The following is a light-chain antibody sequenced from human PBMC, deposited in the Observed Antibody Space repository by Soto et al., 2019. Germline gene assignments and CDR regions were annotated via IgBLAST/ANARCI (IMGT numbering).Light chain of an antibody. J-gene: IGKJ4*01. V-gene: IGKV1-33*01. CDR1: QDIDTS. Sequence: DIQMTQSPSSLSASVGDKVTITCQASQDIDTSLNWYQQRPGEAPKLLIYAASTSRTGVPRSFSRSGFEIDINRPSASLKPEDFATYAGQQFYAVFLTFGGGPRVE. CDR3: QQFYAVFLT. CDR2: AAS.